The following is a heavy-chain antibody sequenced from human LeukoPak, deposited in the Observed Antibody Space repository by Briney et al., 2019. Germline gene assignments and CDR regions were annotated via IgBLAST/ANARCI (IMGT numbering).Heavy chain of an antibody. Sequence: GSLRLSCTASGFAFGDYAMSWIRQPPGKGLEWIGEINHSGSTNYNPSLKSRVTISVDTSKNQFSLKLSSVTAADTAVYYCARGLKFFNPWGQGTLVTVSS. CDR1: GFAFGDYA. CDR3: ARGLKFFNP. CDR2: INHSGST. J-gene: IGHJ5*02. V-gene: IGHV4-34*01.